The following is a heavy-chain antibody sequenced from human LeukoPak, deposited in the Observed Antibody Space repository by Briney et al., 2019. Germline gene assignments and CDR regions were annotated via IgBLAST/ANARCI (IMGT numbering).Heavy chain of an antibody. CDR3: AKSNGYGLVDI. CDR2: IFYSGST. Sequence: SETLSLTCTVSGGSISTSNYYWGWIRQPPGKGLEWIGNIFYSGSTYYSPSLKSRVTISLDTSRNQFSLKLNSVTAADTAVYYCAKSNGYGLVDIWGKGTTVTVSS. J-gene: IGHJ6*04. V-gene: IGHV4-39*07. D-gene: IGHD3-10*01. CDR1: GGSISTSNYY.